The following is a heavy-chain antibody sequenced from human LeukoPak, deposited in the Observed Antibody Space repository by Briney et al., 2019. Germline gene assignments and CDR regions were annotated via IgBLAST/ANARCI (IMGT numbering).Heavy chain of an antibody. Sequence: SETLSLTCTVSGGSISSYYWSWIRQPAGKGLEWIGYIYYSGSTNYNPSLRSRVTISVDTSKNQFSLKLSSVTAADTAVYYCARSHIVGGFDPWGQGTLVTVSS. CDR3: ARSHIVGGFDP. V-gene: IGHV4-59*01. J-gene: IGHJ5*02. CDR2: IYYSGST. CDR1: GGSISSYY. D-gene: IGHD2-21*01.